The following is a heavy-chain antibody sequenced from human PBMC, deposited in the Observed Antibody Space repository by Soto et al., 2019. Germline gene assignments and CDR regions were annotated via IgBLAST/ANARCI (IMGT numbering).Heavy chain of an antibody. Sequence: QVKLVQSGAEVRKPGSSVKVSCKASGGTLTISSHGISWVRQAPGQGLEWMGGIIAMFGTANYAQKFQGRVTSTADESTSTAYMELSSLRSEDTAVYYCGVPIWRSYRLRNHGMDVWGQGTAVTVSS. CDR2: IIAMFGTA. CDR1: GGTLTISSHG. CDR3: GVPIWRSYRLRNHGMDV. V-gene: IGHV1-69*01. D-gene: IGHD3-16*02. J-gene: IGHJ6*02.